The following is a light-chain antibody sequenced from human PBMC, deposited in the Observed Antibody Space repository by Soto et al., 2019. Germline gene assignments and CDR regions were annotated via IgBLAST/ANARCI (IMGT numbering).Light chain of an antibody. CDR2: AVS. V-gene: IGLV2-14*01. CDR3: SSYTSDTSYV. J-gene: IGLJ1*01. CDR1: SSDVGLYDY. Sequence: QSVLTQPASVSGSPGQSITISCTGTSSDVGLYDYVSWYQQHPGKAPQLMIYAVSNRPSGVSNRFSASKSGNTASLFISGLQAEDEADYYCSSYTSDTSYVLGSATKATV.